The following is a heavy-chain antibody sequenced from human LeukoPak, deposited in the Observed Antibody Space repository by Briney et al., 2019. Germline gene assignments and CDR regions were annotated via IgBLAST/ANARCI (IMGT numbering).Heavy chain of an antibody. Sequence: ASVKVSCKASGYTFTSYGISWVRQAPGQGLEWMGWISAYNGNTNYAQKLQGRVTMTTDTSTSTAYTELRSLRSDDTAVYYCARGVYCTNGVCPFDYWGQGTLVTVSS. CDR3: ARGVYCTNGVCPFDY. D-gene: IGHD2-8*01. CDR1: GYTFTSYG. J-gene: IGHJ4*02. CDR2: ISAYNGNT. V-gene: IGHV1-18*01.